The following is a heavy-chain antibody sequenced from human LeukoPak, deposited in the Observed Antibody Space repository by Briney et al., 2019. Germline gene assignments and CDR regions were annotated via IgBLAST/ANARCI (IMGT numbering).Heavy chain of an antibody. CDR3: ARDELGVAGTGGY. Sequence: GGSLRLSCAASGFTVSSNYMRWVRQAPGKGLEWVSYISSSSSTIYYADSVKGRFTISRDNAKNSLYLQMNSLRDEDTAVYYCARDELGVAGTGGYWGQGTLVTVSS. J-gene: IGHJ4*02. V-gene: IGHV3-48*02. CDR2: ISSSSSTI. CDR1: GFTVSSNY. D-gene: IGHD6-19*01.